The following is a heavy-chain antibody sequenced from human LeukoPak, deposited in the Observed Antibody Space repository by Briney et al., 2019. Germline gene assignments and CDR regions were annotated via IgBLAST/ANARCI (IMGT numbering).Heavy chain of an antibody. Sequence: TGGSLRLSCAASRFTISGYWMSWVRQAPGKGLEWVANINQDGSEKYSVDSVKGRFTISRDNVKNSLYLQMNSLRAEDTAVYYCTRGYSRDGYDVPGDYWGQGTLVTVSS. CDR3: TRGYSRDGYDVPGDY. D-gene: IGHD5-24*01. CDR2: INQDGSEK. V-gene: IGHV3-7*01. J-gene: IGHJ4*02. CDR1: RFTISGYW.